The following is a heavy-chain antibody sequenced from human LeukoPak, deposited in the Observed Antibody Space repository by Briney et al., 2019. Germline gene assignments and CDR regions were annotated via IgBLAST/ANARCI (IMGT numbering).Heavy chain of an antibody. Sequence: PGGSLRLSCAASGFTVSSNYMSWVRQAPGKGLVWVSHIDTDGSTAAYADSVRGRFTISRDNAKNTLYLQMNSLSAEDTAVYYCARNLYDSGGYYLGLDYWGQGTLVTVSS. V-gene: IGHV3-74*01. D-gene: IGHD3-22*01. CDR3: ARNLYDSGGYYLGLDY. CDR1: GFTVSSNY. J-gene: IGHJ4*02. CDR2: IDTDGSTA.